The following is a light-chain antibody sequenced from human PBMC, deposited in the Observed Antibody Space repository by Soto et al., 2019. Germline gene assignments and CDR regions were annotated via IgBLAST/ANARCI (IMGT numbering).Light chain of an antibody. CDR3: QQLNSYPIT. J-gene: IGKJ5*01. Sequence: FLSASVVDRVTITCRASQGISSWLAWYQQKPGKAPKLLIYAASTLQSGVPSRFSGSGSGTEFTLTISSLQPEDFATYYCQQLNSYPITFGQGTRLEIK. CDR2: AAS. CDR1: QGISSW. V-gene: IGKV1-9*01.